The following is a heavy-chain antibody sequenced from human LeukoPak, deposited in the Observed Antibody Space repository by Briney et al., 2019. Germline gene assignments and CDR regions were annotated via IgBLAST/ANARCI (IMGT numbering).Heavy chain of an antibody. CDR1: GFTFSKYA. D-gene: IGHD3-3*01. CDR2: VSGSGRTT. V-gene: IGHV3-23*01. J-gene: IGHJ4*02. CDR3: ANWREGVRPDFEA. Sequence: GGSLRLSCPTSGFTFSKYAMNCVRQAPGKGLEWVSVVSGSGRTTYYADSVKGRFTISRDNSKSTMYVQMNSLRVEDTAVYYCANWREGVRPDFEAWGPGTLVTVSP.